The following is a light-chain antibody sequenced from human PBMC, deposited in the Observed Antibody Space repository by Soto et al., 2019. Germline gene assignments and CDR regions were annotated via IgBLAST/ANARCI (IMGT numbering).Light chain of an antibody. CDR1: QSINIW. V-gene: IGKV1-5*03. CDR3: QQYNDYWT. CDR2: QAS. Sequence: DVQMTQSPSSLSASVGDRVTITCRASQSINIWLAWYQQKPGRAPKLLVSQASTLEGGVPSRFSGSGSGTEFTLTISSLQPDDFATYYCQQYNDYWTFGQGTKVDIK. J-gene: IGKJ1*01.